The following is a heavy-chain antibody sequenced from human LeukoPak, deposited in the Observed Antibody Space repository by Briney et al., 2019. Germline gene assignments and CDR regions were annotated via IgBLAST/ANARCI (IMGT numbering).Heavy chain of an antibody. CDR1: GGSIGSYY. CDR3: ASGGVVVPAARAWFDP. D-gene: IGHD2-2*01. CDR2: VYYTGRT. Sequence: SATLSLTCIVSGGSIGSYYWSWVRQTPGKGLEWIGYVYYTGRTNYNPSLKGRVTIFVDMSKNQFSLKLSSVTAADTAVYYCASGGVVVPAARAWFDPWGQGTLVTVSS. J-gene: IGHJ5*02. V-gene: IGHV4-59*08.